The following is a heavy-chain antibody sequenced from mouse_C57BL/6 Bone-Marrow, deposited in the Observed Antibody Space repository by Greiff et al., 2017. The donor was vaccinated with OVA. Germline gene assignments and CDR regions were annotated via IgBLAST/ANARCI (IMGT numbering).Heavy chain of an antibody. CDR1: GFNIKDDY. V-gene: IGHV14-4*01. Sequence: EVKLMESGAELVRPGASVKLSCTASGFNIKDDYMHWVKQRPEQGLEWIGWIDPENGDTEYASKFQGKATITADTSSNTAYLQLSSLTSEDTAVYYCTTYGGYSSGYGYWGQGTTLTVSS. CDR3: TTYGGYSSGYGY. D-gene: IGHD3-2*02. CDR2: IDPENGDT. J-gene: IGHJ2*01.